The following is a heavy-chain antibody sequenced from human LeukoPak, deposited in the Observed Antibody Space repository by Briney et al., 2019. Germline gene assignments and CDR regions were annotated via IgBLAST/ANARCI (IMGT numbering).Heavy chain of an antibody. CDR2: IYFSGTP. CDR3: ARTSSWYAGAWFDS. D-gene: IGHD6-13*01. CDR1: RGSIRTADYY. V-gene: IGHV4-39*01. J-gene: IGHJ5*01. Sequence: TSETLSLTCTVSRGSIRTADYYWAWVRQPPGEGLEWLGSIYFSGTPYFNPSFKSRVAVSIDTSKNQISLKVTSVNASDTAVYFCARTSSWYAGAWFDSWGQGTLVTVSS.